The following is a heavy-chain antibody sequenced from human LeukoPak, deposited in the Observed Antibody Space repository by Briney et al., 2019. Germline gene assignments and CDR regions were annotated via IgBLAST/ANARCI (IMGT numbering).Heavy chain of an antibody. CDR3: ARGSSGSSGYYYAGDY. CDR1: GFTFSSYS. D-gene: IGHD3-22*01. Sequence: GGSLRLSCAASGFTFSSYSMNWVRQVPGKGLEWVAFIRYDGSNKYYADSVKGRLTISRDNAKNSLYLQMNSLRAEDTAVYYCARGSSGSSGYYYAGDYWGQGTLVTVSS. V-gene: IGHV3-30*02. J-gene: IGHJ4*02. CDR2: IRYDGSNK.